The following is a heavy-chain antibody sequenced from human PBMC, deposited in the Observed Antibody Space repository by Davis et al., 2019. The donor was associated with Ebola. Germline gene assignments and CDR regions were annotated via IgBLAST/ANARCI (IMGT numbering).Heavy chain of an antibody. CDR2: IYTSGST. D-gene: IGHD5-12*01. Sequence: PSETLSLTCTVSGGSISSGSYYWSWIRQPAGKGLEWIGHIYTSGSTNYNPSLKSRVTISVDTSKNQFSLKLSSVTAADTAVYYCARRQGYSGYDYVGSDYWGQGTLVTVSS. CDR3: ARRQGYSGYDYVGSDY. CDR1: GGSISSGSYY. J-gene: IGHJ4*02. V-gene: IGHV4-61*09.